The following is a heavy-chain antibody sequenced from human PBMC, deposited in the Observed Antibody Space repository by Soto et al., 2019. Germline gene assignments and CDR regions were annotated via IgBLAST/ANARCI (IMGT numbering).Heavy chain of an antibody. CDR2: IYYSGST. V-gene: IGHV4-59*01. CDR3: ARLLYDSSGYWVDY. D-gene: IGHD3-22*01. Sequence: PSETLSLTCTVSGGSIISYYWSWIRQPPGKGLEWIGYIYYSGSTNYNPSLKSRVTISVDTSKNQFSLKLSSVTAADTAVYYCARLLYDSSGYWVDYWGQGTLVTVSS. J-gene: IGHJ4*02. CDR1: GGSIISYY.